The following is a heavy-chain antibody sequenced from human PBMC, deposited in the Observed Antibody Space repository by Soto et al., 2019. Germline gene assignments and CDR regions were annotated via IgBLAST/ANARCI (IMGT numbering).Heavy chain of an antibody. CDR1: GFTFSSYN. D-gene: IGHD3-22*01. CDR3: AKNPGYYYDSTGYHFDY. CDR2: ISSSSNYI. Sequence: PGGSLRLSCTASGFTFSSYNMNWVRQAPGKGLEWVSSISSSSNYIYYADSMKGRFTISRDNAKNSLYLQMNSLRDEDTAVYYCAKNPGYYYDSTGYHFDYWGQGTLVTVSS. J-gene: IGHJ4*02. V-gene: IGHV3-21*04.